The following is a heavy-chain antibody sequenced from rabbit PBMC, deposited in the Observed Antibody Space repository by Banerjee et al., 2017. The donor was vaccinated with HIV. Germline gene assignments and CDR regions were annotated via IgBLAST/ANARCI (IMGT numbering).Heavy chain of an antibody. CDR2: VDAGDGTT. V-gene: IGHV1S47*01. Sequence: EESGGDLVKPGASLTLTCTASGFDFSSNAMCWVRQAPGKGLEWIASVDAGDGTTYYASWVNGRFTVSLDNAQNTVFLQMTSLTPADTATYFCTRAYNSGWGGYFNLWGQGTLVTVS. D-gene: IGHD4-1*01. CDR3: TRAYNSGWGGYFNL. J-gene: IGHJ4*01. CDR1: GFDFSSNA.